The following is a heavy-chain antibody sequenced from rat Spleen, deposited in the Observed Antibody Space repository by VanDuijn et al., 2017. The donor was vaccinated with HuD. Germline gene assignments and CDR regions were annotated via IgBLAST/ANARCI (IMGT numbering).Heavy chain of an antibody. D-gene: IGHD1-5*01. CDR2: INISGSRS. V-gene: IGHV5-25*01. CDR1: GFTFSNYF. CDR3: LRQTNIGTTTGWFAY. Sequence: EVQLVESGGGLVQPGRSLKLSCAASGFTFSNYFMAWVRQAPKKGLEWVATINISGSRSYYSDSVKGRFTISRDNAKSSLYLQMNSLKSEDTATYYCLRQTNIGTTTGWFAYWGQGTLVTVSS. J-gene: IGHJ3*01.